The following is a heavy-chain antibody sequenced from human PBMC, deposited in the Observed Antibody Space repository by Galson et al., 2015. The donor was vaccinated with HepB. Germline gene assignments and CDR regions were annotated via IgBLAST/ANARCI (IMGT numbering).Heavy chain of an antibody. Sequence: SVKVSCKASGGTFSSYAISWVRQAPGQGLEWLGRIIPILGIANYAQKFQGRVTITADKSTSTAYMELSSLRSEDTAVYYCARAATTGTTGFDYWGQGTLVTVSS. CDR2: IIPILGIA. CDR3: ARAATTGTTGFDY. V-gene: IGHV1-69*04. J-gene: IGHJ4*02. D-gene: IGHD1-1*01. CDR1: GGTFSSYA.